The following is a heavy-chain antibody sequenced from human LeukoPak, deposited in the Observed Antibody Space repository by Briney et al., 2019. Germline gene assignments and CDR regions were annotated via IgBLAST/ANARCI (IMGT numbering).Heavy chain of an antibody. CDR2: IRSKIYGGTT. CDR1: GFTFDNYA. V-gene: IGHV3-49*03. CDR3: VRYSGDADY. D-gene: IGHD5-12*01. Sequence: GGSLRLSCTASGFTFDNYAMSWFRQAPRKGLEWVGFIRSKIYGGTTEYAASVKGRFTISRDDSKSIAYLQMTSLKSEDTAVYYCVRYSGDADYWGQGTLVTVSS. J-gene: IGHJ4*02.